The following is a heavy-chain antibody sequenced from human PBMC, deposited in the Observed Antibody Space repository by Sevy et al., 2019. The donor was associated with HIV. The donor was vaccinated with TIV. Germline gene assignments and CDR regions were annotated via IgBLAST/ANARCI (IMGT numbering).Heavy chain of an antibody. CDR3: AKARGAMAVVFCGADCYFDS. D-gene: IGHD2-21*02. Sequence: GGSLRLSCAASGFIFDDYALHWVRQVPGRGLEWVEGITWNSGKTVYADSVRGRFTISRDNTKNSLHLQMNSLKADDTAFYYCAKARGAMAVVFCGADCYFDSWGRGTLVTVSS. CDR2: ITWNSGKT. CDR1: GFIFDDYA. J-gene: IGHJ4*02. V-gene: IGHV3-9*01.